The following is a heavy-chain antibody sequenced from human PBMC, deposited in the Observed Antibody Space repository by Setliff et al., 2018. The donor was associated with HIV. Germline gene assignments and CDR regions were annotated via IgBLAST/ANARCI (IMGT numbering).Heavy chain of an antibody. V-gene: IGHV4-39*02. CDR3: ARGYYDILTGYYSSGTWDY. CDR2: VCYSGGT. Sequence: SETLSLTCIVSGGSISPTNYCWGWIRQTPGQGLEWIGTVCYSGGTYYNPSLMGRVTISIDTSKNHFSLNLSSVAAADTAVYFCARGYYDILTGYYSSGTWDYWGQGTLVTVSS. D-gene: IGHD3-9*01. CDR1: GGSISPTNYC. J-gene: IGHJ4*02.